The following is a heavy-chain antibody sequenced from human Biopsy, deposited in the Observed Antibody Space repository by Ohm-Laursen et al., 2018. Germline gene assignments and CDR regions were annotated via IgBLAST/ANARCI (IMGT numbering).Heavy chain of an antibody. Sequence: SLRLSCTASGFSVSSSHYMSWVRQAPGKGLDWVSLLYRAGRATSADSVKGRFTISRDDSKNSLYLHMTNLRVEDTALYYCASPPIVKNSVGWAFDIWGQGTVVTVSS. J-gene: IGHJ3*02. D-gene: IGHD2-15*01. CDR3: ASPPIVKNSVGWAFDI. CDR1: GFSVSSSHY. V-gene: IGHV3-53*01. CDR2: LYRAGRA.